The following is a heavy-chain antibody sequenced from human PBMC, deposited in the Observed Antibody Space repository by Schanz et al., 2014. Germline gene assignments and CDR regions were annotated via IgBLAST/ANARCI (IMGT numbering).Heavy chain of an antibody. V-gene: IGHV3-23*01. Sequence: DVQLLESGGGLVQPGESLRLSCAASGFTFTTYAMTWVRQAPGKGLEWVSGIGGSGDSTHYADSVKGRFTISRDNSKNTLYLQMNSLRAEDTAVYYCARFLARYQYYGVDVWGQGTTVIVSS. CDR3: ARFLARYQYYGVDV. CDR1: GFTFTTYA. CDR2: IGGSGDST. J-gene: IGHJ6*02. D-gene: IGHD3-3*01.